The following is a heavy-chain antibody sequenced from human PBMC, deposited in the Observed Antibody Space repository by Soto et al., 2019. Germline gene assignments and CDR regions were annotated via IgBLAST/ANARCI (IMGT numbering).Heavy chain of an antibody. V-gene: IGHV3-15*07. CDR1: GFTFSNAW. D-gene: IGHD3-3*01. CDR3: TTGGVFGVVIFYDYYGMDV. Sequence: GGSLRLSCAASGFTFSNAWMNWVRQAPGKGLEWVGRIKSKTDGGTTDYAAPVKGRFTISREDSKNTLYLQMNSLKTEDTAVYYCTTGGVFGVVIFYDYYGMDVWGQGTTVTVSS. CDR2: IKSKTDGGTT. J-gene: IGHJ6*02.